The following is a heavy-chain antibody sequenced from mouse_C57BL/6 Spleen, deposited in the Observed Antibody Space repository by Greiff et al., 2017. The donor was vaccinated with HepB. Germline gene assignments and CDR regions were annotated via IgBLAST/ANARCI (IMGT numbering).Heavy chain of an antibody. D-gene: IGHD3-2*02. Sequence: EVKLVESGPVLVKPGASVKMSCKASGYTFTDYYMNWVKQSHGKSLEWIGVINPYNGGTSYNQKFKGKATLTVDKSSSTAYMELNSLTSEDSAVYYCARWASSGYEFAYWGQGTLVTVSA. CDR3: ARWASSGYEFAY. J-gene: IGHJ3*01. V-gene: IGHV1-19*01. CDR1: GYTFTDYY. CDR2: INPYNGGT.